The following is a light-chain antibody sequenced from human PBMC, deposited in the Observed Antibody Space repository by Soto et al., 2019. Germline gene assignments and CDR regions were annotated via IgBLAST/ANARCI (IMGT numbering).Light chain of an antibody. V-gene: IGKV3-15*01. J-gene: IGKJ2*01. CDR1: QSVSSN. CDR2: GAS. CDR3: QQYNYWPPFT. Sequence: EIVMTHSPATLSVSPGERATLSCRASQSVSSNLAWYQQKPGQAPRLLIYGASTRATGIPARFSGSGSGTELTLTISSLQSEDFAVYYCQQYNYWPPFTFGQGTKLEIK.